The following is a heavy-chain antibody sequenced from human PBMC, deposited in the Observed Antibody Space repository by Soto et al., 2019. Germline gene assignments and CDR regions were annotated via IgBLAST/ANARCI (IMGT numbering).Heavy chain of an antibody. CDR3: ARDQSRSYGYSPPQWFDP. CDR1: GYTFTSYG. D-gene: IGHD5-18*01. Sequence: AASVKVSCKASGYTFTSYGISWVRQAPGQGLEWMGWISAYNGNTNYAQKLQGRVTMTTDTSTSTAYMELRSLRSDDTAVYYCARDQSRSYGYSPPQWFDPWGQGTLVTVSS. CDR2: ISAYNGNT. V-gene: IGHV1-18*01. J-gene: IGHJ5*02.